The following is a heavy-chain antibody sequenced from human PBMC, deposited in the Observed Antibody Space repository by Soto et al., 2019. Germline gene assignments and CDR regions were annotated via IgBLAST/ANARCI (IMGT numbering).Heavy chain of an antibody. CDR1: GFTFSRNG. D-gene: IGHD3-22*01. CDR3: ARWVGGSMSDNSGKSAS. J-gene: IGHJ5*02. V-gene: IGHV3-30*03. Sequence: QVQLVESGGGVVQPGTSLRLTCAGSGFTFSRNGMHWVRQAPGKGLEWVALVSYDGSKKYYVDSVKGRFNISRDNSENTLYLQMNSMRAEDTAVYYCARWVGGSMSDNSGKSASWGQGTLVIVAS. CDR2: VSYDGSKK.